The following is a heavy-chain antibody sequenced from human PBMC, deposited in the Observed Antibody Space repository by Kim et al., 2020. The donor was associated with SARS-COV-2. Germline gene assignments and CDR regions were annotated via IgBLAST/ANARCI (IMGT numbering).Heavy chain of an antibody. V-gene: IGHV1-18*01. Sequence: ASVKVSCQASGYTFANFGITWVRQAPGQGLEWMGWMYNGYTEFAQALQDRVTMTADTSTSTAYMDLRSLRFDDTAVYFCARFDYGGNPGHFDYWGQGTLVTVSS. CDR2: MYNGYT. J-gene: IGHJ4*02. D-gene: IGHD4-17*01. CDR3: ARFDYGGNPGHFDY. CDR1: GYTFANFG.